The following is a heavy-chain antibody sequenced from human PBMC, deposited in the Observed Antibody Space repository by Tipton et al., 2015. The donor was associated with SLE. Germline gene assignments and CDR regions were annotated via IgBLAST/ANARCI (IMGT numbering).Heavy chain of an antibody. CDR2: IRASGSP. J-gene: IGHJ4*01. CDR1: GGSINNYY. V-gene: IGHV4-4*07. Sequence: TLSLTCSVSGGSINNYYWNWIRQTQGKGLEWIGRIRASGSPEYNPSLKSRVTISIDTSKNQFSLKLISVTAADTAMYYCVNTENDYWGQGTLVTVSS. CDR3: VNTENDY. D-gene: IGHD5-18*01.